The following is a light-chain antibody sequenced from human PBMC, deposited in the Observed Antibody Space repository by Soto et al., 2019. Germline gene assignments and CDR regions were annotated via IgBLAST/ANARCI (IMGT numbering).Light chain of an antibody. CDR3: ATWDDSLNGL. CDR1: SSNIGSKT. Sequence: QSVLTQPPSASGTPGQRVTISCSGSSSNIGSKTVNWYQQLPGMAPKLLIYSDDQRPSGVPDRFSGSKYGTSASLAISGLQSEDEADYYCATWDDSLNGLFGGGTKLTVL. CDR2: SDD. V-gene: IGLV1-44*01. J-gene: IGLJ2*01.